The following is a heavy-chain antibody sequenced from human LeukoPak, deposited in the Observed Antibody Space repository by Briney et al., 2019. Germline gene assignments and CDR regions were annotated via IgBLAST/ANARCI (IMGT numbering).Heavy chain of an antibody. D-gene: IGHD2-2*01. Sequence: GGSLRLSCAASGFTFSSYAMTWVRQAPGKGLEWVSAISGSGGDTYYADSVKGRFTISRDNLKNTLYLQMNSLRAEDTALYYCAKGLTPMHWGQGTMVTVSS. CDR1: GFTFSSYA. CDR3: AKGLTPMH. V-gene: IGHV3-23*01. CDR2: ISGSGGDT. J-gene: IGHJ3*01.